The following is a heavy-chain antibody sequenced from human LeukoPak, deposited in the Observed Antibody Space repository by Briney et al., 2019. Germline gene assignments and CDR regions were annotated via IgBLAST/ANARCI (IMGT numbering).Heavy chain of an antibody. D-gene: IGHD2-15*01. CDR1: GFAFSDFW. CDR3: ATSHDSAGND. V-gene: IGHV3-7*01. CDR2: IRHDGNAK. Sequence: GGSLRLSCAASGFAFSDFWMSWVRQAPGKGLEWVANIRHDGNAKNYVPSVRGRFTISRDDAKNSLYLQMNSLTVEDTAVYYCATSHDSAGNDWGQGTLVTVSS. J-gene: IGHJ4*02.